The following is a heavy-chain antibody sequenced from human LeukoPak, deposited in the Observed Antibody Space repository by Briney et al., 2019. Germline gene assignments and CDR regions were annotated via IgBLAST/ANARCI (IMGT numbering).Heavy chain of an antibody. J-gene: IGHJ4*02. V-gene: IGHV4-59*08. CDR1: GGSISSYY. Sequence: SETLSLTCTVSGGSISSYYWSWIRQPPGKGLEWIGYIYYSGSTNYNPSLKSRVTISVDTSKNQFSLKLSSVTAADTAVYYCARQDWSVKIDYWGQGTLVTVSS. CDR3: ARQDWSVKIDY. CDR2: IYYSGST. D-gene: IGHD3/OR15-3a*01.